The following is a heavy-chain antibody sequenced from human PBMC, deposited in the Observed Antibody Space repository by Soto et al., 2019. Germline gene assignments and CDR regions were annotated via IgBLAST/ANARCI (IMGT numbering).Heavy chain of an antibody. CDR3: ARRGIGGNDAFDI. CDR1: GYKFTSYW. CDR2: IYPGDSDT. V-gene: IGHV5-51*01. D-gene: IGHD1-1*01. J-gene: IGHJ3*02. Sequence: GESLKISCKGSGYKFTSYWIGWVRQMPGKGLECMGIIYPGDSDTRYSPSFQGQVTISADKSNSTAYLQWSSLRASDTATYYCARRGIGGNDAFDIWGQGTMVTVPS.